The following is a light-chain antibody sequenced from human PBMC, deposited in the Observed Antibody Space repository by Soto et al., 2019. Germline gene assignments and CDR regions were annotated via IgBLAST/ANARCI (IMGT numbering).Light chain of an antibody. CDR3: QQSYGTQYS. Sequence: DIEMTQPPSSLSASVGDRATITCRTSQSILTYLNWYHPKPGKAPKLLIYAASSLHTGVPSRFSASGSGTDFTLTISSLQPEDSAIYHCQQSYGTQYSFGPGTKVDIK. V-gene: IGKV1-39*01. CDR2: AAS. CDR1: QSILTY. J-gene: IGKJ2*03.